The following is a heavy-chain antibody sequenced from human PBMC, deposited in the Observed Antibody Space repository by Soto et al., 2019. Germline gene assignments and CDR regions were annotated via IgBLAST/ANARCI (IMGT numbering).Heavy chain of an antibody. D-gene: IGHD3-10*01. CDR2: ITCNSGTI. V-gene: IGHV3-9*01. CDR3: AKDHYVSAIYGMDV. J-gene: IGHJ6*02. Sequence: EVQLVESGGGLVQPGRSLRLSCAASGFTFDDYAMHWVRQTPGKGLELVSGITCNSGTIGYADSVKGRFTISRDNGKNSLYLQMNSLRPEDTALYYCAKDHYVSAIYGMDVLVQVPTVTVSS. CDR1: GFTFDDYA.